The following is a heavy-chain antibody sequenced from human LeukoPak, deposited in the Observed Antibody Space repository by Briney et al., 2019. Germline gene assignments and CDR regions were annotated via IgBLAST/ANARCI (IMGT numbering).Heavy chain of an antibody. CDR2: IYTSGST. Sequence: TSETLSLTCTVSGGSISSYYWSWIRQPAGKGLEWIGRIYTSGSTNYNPSLKSRVTISVDTSKNQFSLKLSSVTAADTAVYYCARRTLLWFGEYRVGYFDYWGQGTLVTVSS. CDR3: ARRTLLWFGEYRVGYFDY. V-gene: IGHV4-4*07. D-gene: IGHD3-10*01. J-gene: IGHJ4*02. CDR1: GGSISSYY.